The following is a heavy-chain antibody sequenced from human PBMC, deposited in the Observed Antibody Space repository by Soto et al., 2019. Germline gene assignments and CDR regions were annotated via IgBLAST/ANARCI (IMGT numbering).Heavy chain of an antibody. CDR2: LYSDGSI. V-gene: IGHV4-4*07. Sequence: QVQLQESGPGLVKPSETLSLTCCVSGGSISSYYWSWIRQPAGKRLEWIGRLYSDGSINYNPSLKSRVTMSVDTSKNQFSLNLSSVTAADTAVYYCARDHPNWYFDLWGRGTLVTVSS. CDR3: ARDHPNWYFDL. J-gene: IGHJ2*01. CDR1: GGSISSYY.